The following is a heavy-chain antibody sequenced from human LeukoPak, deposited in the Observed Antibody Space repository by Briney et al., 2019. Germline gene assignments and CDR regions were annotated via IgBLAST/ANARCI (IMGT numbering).Heavy chain of an antibody. J-gene: IGHJ3*02. CDR2: INGDGSST. V-gene: IGHV3-74*01. CDR1: GFSFSSYW. CDR3: ARGGLNALEAFDI. Sequence: PGGSLRLSCAASGFSFSSYWMHWGRQAPGKGLVWVSRINGDGSSTRYADSVKGRFTISRDNAKNTLYLQMNSLRAEDTAVYYCARGGLNALEAFDIWGQGTLVTVCS. D-gene: IGHD1-1*01.